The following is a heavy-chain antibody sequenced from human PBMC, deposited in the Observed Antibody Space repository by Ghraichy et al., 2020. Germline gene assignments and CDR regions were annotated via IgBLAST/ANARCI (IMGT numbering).Heavy chain of an antibody. J-gene: IGHJ6*02. CDR2: ISGRAGST. Sequence: LSLTCAASGFMFSSFVMSWVRQAPGKGLEWVSSISGRAGSTYNADSVKGRFTISRDNSKNTLFLQMNSLRVEDTAVYFCARVGVFSYYYNAMDVWGQGTTVTVSS. D-gene: IGHD2-8*01. V-gene: IGHV3-23*01. CDR1: GFMFSSFV. CDR3: ARVGVFSYYYNAMDV.